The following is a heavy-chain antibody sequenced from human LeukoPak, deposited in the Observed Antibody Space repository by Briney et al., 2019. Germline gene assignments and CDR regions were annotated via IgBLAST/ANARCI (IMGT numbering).Heavy chain of an antibody. D-gene: IGHD6-13*01. V-gene: IGHV3-21*01. J-gene: IGHJ3*02. CDR2: ISSSSSYI. Sequence: PGGSLRLSCAASGFTFSSYSMNWVRQAPGKGLEWVSSISSSSSYIYYADSVKGRFTISRDNAKNSLYLQMNSLRAEDTAVYYCARGPAAAGTDAFDIWGQGTMVTVSS. CDR3: ARGPAAAGTDAFDI. CDR1: GFTFSSYS.